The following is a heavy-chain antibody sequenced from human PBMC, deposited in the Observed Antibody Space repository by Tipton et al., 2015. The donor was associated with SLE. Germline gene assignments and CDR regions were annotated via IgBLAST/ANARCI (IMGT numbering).Heavy chain of an antibody. J-gene: IGHJ6*02. CDR2: IWYDGSNK. D-gene: IGHD3-22*01. CDR3: AKATYYYDSSGMDV. V-gene: IGHV3-33*06. CDR1: GFTFSSYG. Sequence: SLRLSCAASGFTFSSYGMHWVRQAPGKGLEWVAVIWYDGSNKYYADSVKGRFTISRDNSKNTLYLQMNSLRAEDTAVYYCAKATYYYDSSGMDVWGQGTTVTVSS.